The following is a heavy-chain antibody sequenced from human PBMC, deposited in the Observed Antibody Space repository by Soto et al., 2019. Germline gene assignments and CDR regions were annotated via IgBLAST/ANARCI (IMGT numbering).Heavy chain of an antibody. Sequence: EVQLVESGGGLVQPGGSLRLSCAASGFSFSSSWMHWVRQAPGKGLVWVSRISFDGTATTSADAVKGRFIISRDNAKHTLFLQMHNLRADDTAMYYCVRDRRLRGQPFDMRGQGTFVSVSS. J-gene: IGHJ3*02. CDR2: ISFDGTAT. CDR3: VRDRRLRGQPFDM. CDR1: GFSFSSSW. D-gene: IGHD2-21*02. V-gene: IGHV3-74*03.